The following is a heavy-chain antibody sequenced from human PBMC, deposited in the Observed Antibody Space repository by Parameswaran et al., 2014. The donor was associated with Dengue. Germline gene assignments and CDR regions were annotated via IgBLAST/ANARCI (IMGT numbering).Heavy chain of an antibody. Sequence: WIRQPPGKGLEWVAVISYDGSNKYYADSVKGRFTISRDNSKNTLYLQMNSLRAEDTAVYYCAREAYYDSSGYPWYFDLWGRGTLVTVSS. D-gene: IGHD3-22*01. J-gene: IGHJ2*01. CDR2: ISYDGSNK. CDR3: AREAYYDSSGYPWYFDL. V-gene: IGHV3-30*04.